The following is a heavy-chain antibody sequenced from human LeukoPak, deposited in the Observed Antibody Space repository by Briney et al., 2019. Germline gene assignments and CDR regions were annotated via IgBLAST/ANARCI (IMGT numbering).Heavy chain of an antibody. Sequence: ASVKVSCKASGYTFTSYYMHWVRQAPGQGLEWMGIINPSGGSTSYAQKFQGRVTMTRDTSTSTVYMELSSLRSEDTAVYYCARDLYITMVRGVIGDAFDIWGQGTMVTVSS. J-gene: IGHJ3*02. CDR1: GYTFTSYY. D-gene: IGHD3-10*01. V-gene: IGHV1-46*01. CDR3: ARDLYITMVRGVIGDAFDI. CDR2: INPSGGST.